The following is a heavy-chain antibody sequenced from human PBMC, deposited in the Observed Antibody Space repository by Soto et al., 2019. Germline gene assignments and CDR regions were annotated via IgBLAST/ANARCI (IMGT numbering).Heavy chain of an antibody. CDR2: IYYSGST. V-gene: IGHV4-30-4*01. J-gene: IGHJ3*02. D-gene: IGHD3-16*01. CDR3: ARVFNYDYVWGSYGYKGCDAFDI. Sequence: PSETLSLTCTVSGGSISGGDYYWSWILPPPGKGREWIGYIYYSGSTSYNPALKSRGTIFVDTYKNKISLKLSSVTAADEAVYYCARVFNYDYVWGSYGYKGCDAFDIWGQGTMVTVSS. CDR1: GGSISGGDYY.